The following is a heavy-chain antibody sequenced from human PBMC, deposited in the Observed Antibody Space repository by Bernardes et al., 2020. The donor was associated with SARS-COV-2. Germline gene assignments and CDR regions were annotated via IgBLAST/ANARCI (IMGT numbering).Heavy chain of an antibody. CDR1: GGSFTGYY. CDR2: IDQSGNT. V-gene: IGHV4-34*01. J-gene: IGHJ5*02. D-gene: IGHD3-3*01. CDR3: ARGSSRKFWSGKYFYDP. Sequence: SETLSLTCGVSGGSFTGYYWSWIRQTPGKGLEWICDIDQSGNTHYNPSLRSRLTISLVTSRIQFSLKLSSVTAADTAIYYCARGSSRKFWSGKYFYDPWGQGTLVTVSS.